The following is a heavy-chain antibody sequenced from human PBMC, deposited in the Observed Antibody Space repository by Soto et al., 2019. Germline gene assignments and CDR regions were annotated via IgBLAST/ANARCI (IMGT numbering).Heavy chain of an antibody. CDR2: VYHTGNT. D-gene: IGHD5-18*01. CDR3: AVDTTIEGPNWFDP. J-gene: IGHJ5*02. CDR1: GGSISRGAYY. Sequence: QVQLQESGPGLVKPSQTLSLTCTVSGGSISRGAYYWSWIRQLPGKGLEWIGYVYHTGNTDYNPSVKSLVSISVDTSKNQFSMDLRYVTAADTAVYYCAVDTTIEGPNWFDPLGQGTLVTVSS. V-gene: IGHV4-31*01.